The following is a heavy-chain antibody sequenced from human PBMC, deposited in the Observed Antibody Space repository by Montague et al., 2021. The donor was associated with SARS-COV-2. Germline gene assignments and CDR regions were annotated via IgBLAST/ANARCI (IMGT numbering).Heavy chain of an antibody. J-gene: IGHJ4*02. CDR1: SPGIVTRNYG. CDR2: VAYAVRT. CDR3: ARQLPSYCSTNKCYPYYFDV. V-gene: IGHV4-39*01. Sequence: SETLSLTCPVPSPGIVTRNYGADWKSTRLNSSHELIAYVAYAVRTYYNPSLRSRVSFSMDTSKNHFSLSLNSVTAADTAVYFCARQLPSYCSTNKCYPYYFDVWGQGALVTVSS. D-gene: IGHD2-2*01.